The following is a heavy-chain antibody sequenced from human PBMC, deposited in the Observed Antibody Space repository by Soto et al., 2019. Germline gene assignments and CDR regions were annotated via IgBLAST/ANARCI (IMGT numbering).Heavy chain of an antibody. V-gene: IGHV1-8*01. J-gene: IGHJ6*02. CDR2: MNPNSGNT. Sequence: GASVKVSCKASGYTFTSYDINWVRQATGQGLEWMGWMNPNSGNTGYAQKFQGRVTMTRNTSISTAYMELSSLRSEDTAVYYCANTIPGYSSGYYYYGMDVWGQGTTVTVSS. CDR3: ANTIPGYSSGYYYYGMDV. D-gene: IGHD6-19*01. CDR1: GYTFTSYD.